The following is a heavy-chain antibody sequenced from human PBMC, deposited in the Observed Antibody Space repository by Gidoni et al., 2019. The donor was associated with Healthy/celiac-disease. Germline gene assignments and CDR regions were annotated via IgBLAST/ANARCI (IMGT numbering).Heavy chain of an antibody. CDR3: AKDDYYDSSALIGAFDI. V-gene: IGHV3-23*01. D-gene: IGHD3-22*01. J-gene: IGHJ3*02. CDR2: ISGSGGST. Sequence: EVQLLESGGGLVQPGGSLRLSCAASGFTFSSYAMSWVRQAPGKGLEWVSAISGSGGSTYYADSVKGRFTISRDNSKNTLYLQMNSLRAEDTAVYYCAKDDYYDSSALIGAFDIWGQGTMVTVSS. CDR1: GFTFSSYA.